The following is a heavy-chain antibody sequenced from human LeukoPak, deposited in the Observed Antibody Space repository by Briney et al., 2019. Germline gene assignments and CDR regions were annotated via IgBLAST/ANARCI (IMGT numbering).Heavy chain of an antibody. J-gene: IGHJ4*02. CDR2: IWYDGSNK. Sequence: PGRSLRLSCAASGFTFSSYGMHWVRQAPGKGLEWAAVIWYDGSNKYYADSVKGRFTISRDNSKNTLYLQMNSLRAEDTAVYYCARENDSSGYYYFDYWGQGTLVTVSS. D-gene: IGHD3-22*01. V-gene: IGHV3-33*01. CDR1: GFTFSSYG. CDR3: ARENDSSGYYYFDY.